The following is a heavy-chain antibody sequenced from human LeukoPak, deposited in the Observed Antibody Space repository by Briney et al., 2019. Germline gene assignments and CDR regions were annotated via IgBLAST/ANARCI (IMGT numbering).Heavy chain of an antibody. CDR1: GFTLDDYA. D-gene: IGHD3-10*01. V-gene: IGHV3-9*01. Sequence: PGRSLRLSCAASGFTLDDYAMHWVRQAPGKGLEWVSGISWNSGSMGYADSVRGRFTISRDNAKNSLYLQMNSLRAEDTALYYCAKEAYYGSGSYSLDYWGQGTLVTVSS. J-gene: IGHJ4*02. CDR3: AKEAYYGSGSYSLDY. CDR2: ISWNSGSM.